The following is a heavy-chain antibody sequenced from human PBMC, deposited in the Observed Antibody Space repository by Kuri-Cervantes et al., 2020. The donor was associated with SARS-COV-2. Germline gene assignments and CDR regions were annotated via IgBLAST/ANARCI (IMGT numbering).Heavy chain of an antibody. V-gene: IGHV1-2*02. J-gene: IGHJ6*02. CDR3: ARRECSGGSCYSGEGHYHYGMDV. D-gene: IGHD2-15*01. CDR2: INPNSGGT. CDR1: GYTFTGYY. Sequence: ASVKVSCKASGYTFTGYYMHWVRQAPGQGLEWMGWINPNSGGTNYAQKFQGRVTMTRDTSISTAYMELSRLRSDDTAVYYCARRECSGGSCYSGEGHYHYGMDVWGQGTTVTVSS.